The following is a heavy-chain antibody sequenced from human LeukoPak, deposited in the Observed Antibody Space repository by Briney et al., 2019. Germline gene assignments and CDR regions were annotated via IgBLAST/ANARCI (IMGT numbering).Heavy chain of an antibody. CDR1: GYTFTGYY. V-gene: IGHV1-69*13. J-gene: IGHJ5*02. Sequence: ASVKVSCKASGYTFTGYYMHWVRQAPGQGLEWMGGIIPIFGTANYAQKFQGRVTITADVSTSTAYMELSSLRSEDTAVYYCARGFMARGCWFDPWGQGTLVTVSS. D-gene: IGHD3-10*01. CDR2: IIPIFGTA. CDR3: ARGFMARGCWFDP.